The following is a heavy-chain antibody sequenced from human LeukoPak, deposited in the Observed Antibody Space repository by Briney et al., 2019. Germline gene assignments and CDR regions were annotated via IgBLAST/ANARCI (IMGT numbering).Heavy chain of an antibody. V-gene: IGHV3-48*04. J-gene: IGHJ6*04. CDR2: ISSSSNSI. CDR1: GFTFSSYG. Sequence: GGTLRLSCAASGFTFSSYGMSWVRQAPGKGLEWLSYISSSSNSIYYADSVKGRFTISRDNAKNSLYLQMNSLRAEDTAVYYCAELGITMIGGVWGKGTTVTISS. CDR3: AELGITMIGGV. D-gene: IGHD3-10*02.